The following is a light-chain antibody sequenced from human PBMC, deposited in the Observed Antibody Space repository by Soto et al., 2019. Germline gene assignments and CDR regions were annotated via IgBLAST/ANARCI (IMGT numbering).Light chain of an antibody. CDR3: QELNSYPRT. CDR2: GAS. J-gene: IGKJ1*01. V-gene: IGKV1-9*01. Sequence: IQLTQSPSFLSASIGDRVTITCRASQGISTYVAWYQQKPGKALKNLIYGASTLQSGVPSRFSGGGSGTEFTLTISSLQPEDFATYYCQELNSYPRTFGQGTKV. CDR1: QGISTY.